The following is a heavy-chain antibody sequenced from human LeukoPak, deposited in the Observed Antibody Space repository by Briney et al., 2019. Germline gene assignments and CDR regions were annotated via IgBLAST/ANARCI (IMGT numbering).Heavy chain of an antibody. V-gene: IGHV4-38-2*02. CDR1: GYSISSGYC. CDR2: IYHSGST. J-gene: IGHJ5*02. Sequence: SETLSLTCTVSGYSISSGYCWGWIRQPPGKGLEWIGSIYHSGSTYYNPSLKSRVTISVDTSKNQFSLKLSSVTAADTAVYYCARNLFTIFGVVIISGWFDPWGQGTLVTVSS. CDR3: ARNLFTIFGVVIISGWFDP. D-gene: IGHD3-3*01.